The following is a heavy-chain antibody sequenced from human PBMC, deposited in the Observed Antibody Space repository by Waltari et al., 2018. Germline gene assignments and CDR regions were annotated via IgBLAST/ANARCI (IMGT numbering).Heavy chain of an antibody. J-gene: IGHJ6*02. D-gene: IGHD4-17*01. Sequence: AGLLTPSETLSLTCAVYGESLSDYYWTWIRQPPGEGLERIGEISHGGSTNYNPSLKSRVTISVDTSKKQFPLKLSSVTAADTAVYYCARGPMLDYGADSGHYYYGLDVWGQGTTVTVSS. V-gene: IGHV4-34*01. CDR2: ISHGGST. CDR3: ARGPMLDYGADSGHYYYGLDV. CDR1: GESLSDYY.